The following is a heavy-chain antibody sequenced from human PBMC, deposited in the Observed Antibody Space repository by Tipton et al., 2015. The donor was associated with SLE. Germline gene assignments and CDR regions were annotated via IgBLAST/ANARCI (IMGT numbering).Heavy chain of an antibody. CDR2: ISSSGSTI. D-gene: IGHD3-16*01. J-gene: IGHJ3*02. Sequence: GSLRLSCAASGFTFSSYEMNWVRQAPGKGLEWVSYISSSGSTIYYADSVKGRFTIPRDNAKNSLYLQMNSLRAEDTAVYYCAREGGLGVDAFDIWGQGTMVTVSS. V-gene: IGHV3-48*03. CDR1: GFTFSSYE. CDR3: AREGGLGVDAFDI.